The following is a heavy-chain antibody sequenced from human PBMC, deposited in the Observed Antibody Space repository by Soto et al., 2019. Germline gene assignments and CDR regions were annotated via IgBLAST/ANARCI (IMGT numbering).Heavy chain of an antibody. Sequence: SETLSLTCAVSGGSICSGGYAWSWIRQPPGKGLEWIGYIYHSGSTYYNPSLKSRVTISVDRSKNQFSLKLSSVTAADTAVYYCASGPIGDYTDGFDYWGQGTLVTVSS. CDR1: GGSICSGGYA. CDR3: ASGPIGDYTDGFDY. D-gene: IGHD4-17*01. J-gene: IGHJ4*02. CDR2: IYHSGST. V-gene: IGHV4-30-2*01.